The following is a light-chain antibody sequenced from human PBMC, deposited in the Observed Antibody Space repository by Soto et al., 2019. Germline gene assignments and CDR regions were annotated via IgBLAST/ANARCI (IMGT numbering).Light chain of an antibody. CDR1: QGIRND. CDR3: LQKDFYPFT. J-gene: IGKJ3*01. V-gene: IGKV1-6*01. CDR2: AAS. Sequence: AIQMTQSPSSLSASVGDRVTITCRASQGIRNDLDWFQQKPGKAPKLLIYAASNLQSGVPARFSGSGSGTDFTLTISSLHPEDFATYYCLQKDFYPFTFGPGTKVDIK.